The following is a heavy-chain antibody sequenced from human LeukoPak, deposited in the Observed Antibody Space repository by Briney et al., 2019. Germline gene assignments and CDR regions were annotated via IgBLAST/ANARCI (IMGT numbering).Heavy chain of an antibody. Sequence: GGSLRLSCAASGFTFSNAWMSWVRQAPGKGLEWVGRIKSKTDGGTTDYAAPVKGRFTISRDDSKNTLYLQMNSLKTEDTAVCYCTSYYDSSGYSTPFDYWGQGTLVTVSS. CDR1: GFTFSNAW. CDR3: TSYYDSSGYSTPFDY. J-gene: IGHJ4*02. D-gene: IGHD3-22*01. V-gene: IGHV3-15*01. CDR2: IKSKTDGGTT.